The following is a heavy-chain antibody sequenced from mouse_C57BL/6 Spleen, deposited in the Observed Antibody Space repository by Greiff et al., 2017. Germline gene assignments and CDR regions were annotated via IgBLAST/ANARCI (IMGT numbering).Heavy chain of an antibody. D-gene: IGHD1-1*01. CDR2: IDPEDGDT. CDR3: TTGFTTVVAPFDY. Sequence: VHVKQSGAELVRPGASVKLSCTASGFNIKDYYMHWVKQRPEQGLEWIGRIDPEDGDTEYAPKFQGKATMTADPSSNTAYLQLSSLTSEDTAVYYCTTGFTTVVAPFDYWGQGTTLTVSS. J-gene: IGHJ2*01. V-gene: IGHV14-1*01. CDR1: GFNIKDYY.